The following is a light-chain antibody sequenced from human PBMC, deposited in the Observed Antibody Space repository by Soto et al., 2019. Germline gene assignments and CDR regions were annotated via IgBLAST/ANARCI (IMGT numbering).Light chain of an antibody. J-gene: IGKJ5*01. CDR1: QRINDY. CDR3: QQRSNWPIT. CDR2: DAS. Sequence: VLTQSPATLSLSPGERATLSCRASQRINDYLAWYQQKPGQAPRLLIFDASNRATGIPVRFSGSGSGTDFTLTISSLQPEDFALYYCQQRSNWPITFGQGTRLEI. V-gene: IGKV3-11*01.